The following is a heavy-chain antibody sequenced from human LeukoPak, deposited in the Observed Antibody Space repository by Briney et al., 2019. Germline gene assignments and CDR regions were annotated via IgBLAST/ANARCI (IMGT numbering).Heavy chain of an antibody. D-gene: IGHD4-17*01. CDR3: ARSLTAVTHNNWFDP. CDR2: INPNSGGT. J-gene: IGHJ5*02. CDR1: GYTFTGYY. Sequence: ASVKVSCKASGYTFTGYYMHWVRQAPGQGLEWMGWINPNSGGTNYAQKFQGRVTMTRDTSISTAYMELSRLRSDDTAVYYCARSLTAVTHNNWFDPWGQGTLVTVSS. V-gene: IGHV1-2*02.